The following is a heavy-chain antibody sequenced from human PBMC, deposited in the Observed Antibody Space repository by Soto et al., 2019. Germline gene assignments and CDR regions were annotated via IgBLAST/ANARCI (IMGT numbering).Heavy chain of an antibody. V-gene: IGHV4-4*02. CDR3: ARGPPFYDYAMDV. CDR2: INHSGST. Sequence: SETLSLTCAVSGGSISSSNWWSWVRQSPGKGLEWIGAINHSGSTNYNPSLKTRVTISFDTAMNLFSLRLTSVTAADTAVYYCARGPPFYDYAMDVWGQGTTVTVSS. CDR1: GGSISSSNW. J-gene: IGHJ6*02.